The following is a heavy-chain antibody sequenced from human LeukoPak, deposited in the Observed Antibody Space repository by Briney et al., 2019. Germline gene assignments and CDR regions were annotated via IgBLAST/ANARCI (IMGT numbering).Heavy chain of an antibody. J-gene: IGHJ6*03. D-gene: IGHD6-6*01. CDR2: MFHSGST. Sequence: SETLSLTCTVSGYSMKSGYYWGWIRQSPGKGLEWMGSMFHSGSTYDNASLKSRVSISVDTSNNQFSLKLTSVTAADTAVYYCVRDAAHXMDVWGXXXTVTVS. V-gene: IGHV4-38-2*02. CDR3: VRDAAHXMDV. CDR1: GYSMKSGYY.